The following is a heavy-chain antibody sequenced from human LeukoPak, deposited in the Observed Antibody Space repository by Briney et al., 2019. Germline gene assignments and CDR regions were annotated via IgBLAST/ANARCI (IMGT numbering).Heavy chain of an antibody. CDR3: ARVESYPLRNAFDI. D-gene: IGHD1-14*01. Sequence: SETLSLTCTVSGGSISSYYWSWIRQPPGKGLEWIGYICYSGSTNYNPSLKSRVTISVDTSKNQFSLKLSSMTAAVTAVHYCARVESYPLRNAFDIWGQGTMVTVSS. J-gene: IGHJ3*02. V-gene: IGHV4-59*01. CDR1: GGSISSYY. CDR2: ICYSGST.